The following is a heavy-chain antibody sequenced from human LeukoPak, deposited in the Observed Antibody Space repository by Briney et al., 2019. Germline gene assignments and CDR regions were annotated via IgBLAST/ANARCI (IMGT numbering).Heavy chain of an antibody. CDR1: GYTFTSYY. V-gene: IGHV1-46*03. CDR3: ARTYYDILTGSHDAFDI. D-gene: IGHD3-9*01. J-gene: IGHJ3*02. CDR2: INPSGGST. Sequence: ASVKVPCKASGYTFTSYYMHWVRQAPGQGLEWMGIINPSGGSTSYAQKFQGRVTMTRDTSTSTVYMELSSLRSEDTAVYYCARTYYDILTGSHDAFDIWGQGTMVTVSS.